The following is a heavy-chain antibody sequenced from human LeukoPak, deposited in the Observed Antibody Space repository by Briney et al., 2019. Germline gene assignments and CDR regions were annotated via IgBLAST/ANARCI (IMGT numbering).Heavy chain of an antibody. CDR3: ARVTPRIYYDILTGYYAFDY. CDR1: GYIFTSYG. V-gene: IGHV1-18*01. J-gene: IGHJ4*02. CDR2: MSAYNGNT. Sequence: ASVKVSCQASGYIFTSYGISWVRQAPGQGLEWMGWMSAYNGNTNYAQKLQGRVTMTTDTSTSTAYMELRRLRSDDTSVYYCARVTPRIYYDILTGYYAFDYWGQGTLVTVSS. D-gene: IGHD3-9*01.